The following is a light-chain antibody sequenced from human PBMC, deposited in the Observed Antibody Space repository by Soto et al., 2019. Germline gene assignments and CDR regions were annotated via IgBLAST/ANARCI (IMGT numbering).Light chain of an antibody. V-gene: IGKV3-20*01. J-gene: IGKJ5*01. CDR2: GAS. Sequence: EIVLTPSPGTLSFSNGDRDTISCRASQSVSSNYLAWYQQKPGPAPRLLIYGASSRATGIPDRFSGSGSGTDFTLTIRSLEPEDFAVYYGQQYGSSPPTFGQGTRVEIK. CDR3: QQYGSSPPT. CDR1: QSVSSNY.